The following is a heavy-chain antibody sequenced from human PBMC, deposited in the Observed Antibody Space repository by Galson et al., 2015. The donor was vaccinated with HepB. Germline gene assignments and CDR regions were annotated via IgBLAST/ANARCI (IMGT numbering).Heavy chain of an antibody. CDR2: ISSSSSYI. CDR3: ARAPGAGYCSSTSCYEVGDY. V-gene: IGHV3-21*01. Sequence: LRLSCAASGFTFSSYSMNWVRQAPGKGLEWVSSISSSSSYIYYADSVKGRFTISRDNAKNSLYLQMNSLRAEDTAVYYCARAPGAGYCSSTSCYEVGDYWGQGTLVTVSS. CDR1: GFTFSSYS. J-gene: IGHJ4*02. D-gene: IGHD2-2*01.